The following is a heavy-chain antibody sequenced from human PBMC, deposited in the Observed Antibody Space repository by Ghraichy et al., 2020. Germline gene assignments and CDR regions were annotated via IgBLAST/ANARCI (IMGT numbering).Heavy chain of an antibody. J-gene: IGHJ4*02. Sequence: GGSLRLSCAASGFSVSRTYMSWVRQAPGTGLEWVSVIYSGATTYYADSVKGRFTISRDNSKNTLYLQMNSLRVEDTAVYYCARGLAAADNWGQGTLVTVSS. CDR1: GFSVSRTY. CDR3: ARGLAAADN. CDR2: IYSGATT. D-gene: IGHD6-13*01. V-gene: IGHV3-66*01.